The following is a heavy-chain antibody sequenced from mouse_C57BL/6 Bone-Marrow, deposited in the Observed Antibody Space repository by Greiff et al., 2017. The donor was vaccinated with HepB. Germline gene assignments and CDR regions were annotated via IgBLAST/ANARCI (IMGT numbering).Heavy chain of an antibody. CDR1: GYTFTSYW. J-gene: IGHJ3*01. CDR2: IDPSDSYT. Sequence: VKLQQPGAELVMPGASVKLSCKASGYTFTSYWMHWVKQRPGQGLEWIGEIDPSDSYTNYNQKFKGKSTLTVDKSSSTAYMQLSSLTSEDSAVYYCAIDYGSSLFAYWGQGTLVTVSA. CDR3: AIDYGSSLFAY. V-gene: IGHV1-69*01. D-gene: IGHD1-1*01.